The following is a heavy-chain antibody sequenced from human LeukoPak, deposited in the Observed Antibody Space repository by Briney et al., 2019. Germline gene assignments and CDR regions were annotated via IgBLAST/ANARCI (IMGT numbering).Heavy chain of an antibody. J-gene: IGHJ5*02. CDR3: ARGSYCSGGSCWFDP. CDR2: IYYSGST. CDR1: GGSISSYY. Sequence: SETLSLTCTVSGGSISSYYWSWIRQPPGKGLEWIGYIYYSGSTNYNPSLKSRVTISVDTSKNQFSLKLSPVTAADTAVYYCARGSYCSGGSCWFDPWGQGTLVTVSS. V-gene: IGHV4-59*01. D-gene: IGHD2-15*01.